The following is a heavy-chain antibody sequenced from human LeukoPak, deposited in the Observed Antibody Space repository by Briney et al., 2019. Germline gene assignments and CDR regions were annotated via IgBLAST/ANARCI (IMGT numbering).Heavy chain of an antibody. CDR3: ARGLRYSSGWSERYYYYYMDV. D-gene: IGHD6-19*01. CDR1: GFTFSSYW. V-gene: IGHV3-7*01. Sequence: GGSLRLSCAASGFTFSSYWMSWVRQAPGKGLEWVANIKQDGSEKYYVDSVKGRFTISRDNAKNSLYLQMNSLRAEDTAVYYCARGLRYSSGWSERYYYYYMDVWGKGTTVTVSS. CDR2: IKQDGSEK. J-gene: IGHJ6*03.